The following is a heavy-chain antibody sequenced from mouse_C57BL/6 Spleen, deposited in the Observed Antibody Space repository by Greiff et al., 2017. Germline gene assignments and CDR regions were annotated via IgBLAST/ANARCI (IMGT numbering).Heavy chain of an antibody. Sequence: EVKLLESGGGLVKPGGSLKLSCAASGFTFSSYAMSWVRQTPEKRLEWVATISDGGSYTYYPDNVKGRFTISRDNAKNNQYLQISHLKSEDTAMYYCAGDQGSSYGQYYFDYWGQGTTLTVSS. CDR2: ISDGGSYT. J-gene: IGHJ2*01. V-gene: IGHV5-4*01. CDR3: AGDQGSSYGQYYFDY. D-gene: IGHD1-1*01. CDR1: GFTFSSYA.